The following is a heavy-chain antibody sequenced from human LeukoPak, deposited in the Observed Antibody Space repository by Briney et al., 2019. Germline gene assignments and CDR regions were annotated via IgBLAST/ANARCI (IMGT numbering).Heavy chain of an antibody. Sequence: AGGSLRLSCAASGFTFSSYAMNWVRQAPGKGLEWVSTISISGGSTYYADSVKGRFTISRDNSKNTLYLQMNSLRAEDTAVYYCGKGATLNGGYDLDYWGQGTLVTVSS. D-gene: IGHD5-12*01. CDR3: GKGATLNGGYDLDY. J-gene: IGHJ4*02. CDR2: ISISGGST. CDR1: GFTFSSYA. V-gene: IGHV3-23*01.